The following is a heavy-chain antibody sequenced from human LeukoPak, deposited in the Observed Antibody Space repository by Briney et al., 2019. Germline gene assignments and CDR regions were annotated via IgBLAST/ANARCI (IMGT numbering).Heavy chain of an antibody. J-gene: IGHJ3*02. V-gene: IGHV3-30-3*01. CDR2: ISYDGSNK. CDR1: GFTFSSYA. CDR3: AREDRHIVVVTAIRNAFDI. D-gene: IGHD2-21*02. Sequence: GGSLRLSCAASGFTFSSYAMHWVRQAPGKGLEWVAVISYDGSNKYYADSVKGRFTISRDNAKNSLYLQMNSLRAEDTAVYYCAREDRHIVVVTAIRNAFDIWGQGTMVTVSS.